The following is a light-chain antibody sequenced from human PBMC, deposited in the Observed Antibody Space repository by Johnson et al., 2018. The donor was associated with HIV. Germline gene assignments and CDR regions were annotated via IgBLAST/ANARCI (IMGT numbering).Light chain of an antibody. CDR2: ESN. J-gene: IGLJ1*01. CDR1: SSNIGNNY. Sequence: QSALTQPPSVSAAPGQKVTISCSGSSSNIGNNYVSWYQQLPGTAPKLLIYESNQRPSGIPDRFSGSKSGTSATLGITGLQTGDEADYYCGTWDSSLNTFVFGSGTRVTV. CDR3: GTWDSSLNTFV. V-gene: IGLV1-51*02.